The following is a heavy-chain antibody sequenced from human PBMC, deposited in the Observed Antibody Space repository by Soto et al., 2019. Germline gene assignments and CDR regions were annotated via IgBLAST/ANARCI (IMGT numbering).Heavy chain of an antibody. J-gene: IGHJ5*02. V-gene: IGHV1-18*01. Sequence: QGSCTAPWSKLTSYLISWVRQAPGQGLEWMGWISAYNGNTNYAQKLQGRVTMTTDTSARTAEMELRSLRSDGTAVYYCAREAAAPGVYSFYRNDARGQG. CDR1: WSKLTSYL. CDR3: AREAAAPGVYSFYRNDA. D-gene: IGHD2-2*01. CDR2: ISAYNGNT.